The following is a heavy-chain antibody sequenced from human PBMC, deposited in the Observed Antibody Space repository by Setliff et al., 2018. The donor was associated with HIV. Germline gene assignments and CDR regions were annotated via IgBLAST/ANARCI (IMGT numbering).Heavy chain of an antibody. Sequence: SETLSLTCTVSDYSVLNDNYWGWIRQSPGKGLEWTGSVHHDGSTYYNPSLEGRVTTTIDTSKNQLSLTLTSVTAADTAIYYCAKRASYSFQIWGRGTMVTVSS. J-gene: IGHJ3*02. CDR3: AKRASYSFQI. CDR2: VHHDGST. CDR1: DYSVLNDNY. D-gene: IGHD2-21*01. V-gene: IGHV4-38-2*02.